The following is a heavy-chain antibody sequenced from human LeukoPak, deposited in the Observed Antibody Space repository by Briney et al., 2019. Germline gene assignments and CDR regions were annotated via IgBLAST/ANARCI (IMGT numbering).Heavy chain of an antibody. CDR3: ARDLSAKDDY. CDR1: GFTFSSYW. CDR2: IEQDGRKK. Sequence: GGSLRLSCAASGFTFSSYWMNWVRQAPGKGLEWVANIEQDGRKKYYVDSVKGRFTISRDNTKSSLYLQMNSLRADDTAVYYCARDLSAKDDYWGQGTLVTVSS. J-gene: IGHJ4*02. V-gene: IGHV3-7*01.